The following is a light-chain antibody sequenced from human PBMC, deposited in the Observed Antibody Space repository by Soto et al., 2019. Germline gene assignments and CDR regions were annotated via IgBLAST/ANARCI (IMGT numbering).Light chain of an antibody. CDR2: GTS. CDR3: QQFSSCPLT. V-gene: IGKV3-20*01. CDR1: QSVKSSY. Sequence: EIVLTQSPGTLSLSPGERATLPCRASQSVKSSYLAWYQHKPGQAPRLLIYGTSSRATGIPDRFSGGGSGTDFTLTISRLEPEDFAVYYCQQFSSCPLTFGGGTKVDIK. J-gene: IGKJ4*01.